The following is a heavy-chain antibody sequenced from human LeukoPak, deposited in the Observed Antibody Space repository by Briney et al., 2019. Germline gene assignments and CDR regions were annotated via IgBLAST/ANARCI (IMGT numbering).Heavy chain of an antibody. CDR1: GYTFTGYY. Sequence: ASVKVSCKAFGYTFTGYYMHWVRQAPGQGLEWMGWINPNSGGTNYAQKFQGRVTMTRDTSISTAYMELSRLRSDDTAVYYCARDESSDPSQGPWGQGTLVTVSS. CDR3: ARDESSDPSQGP. D-gene: IGHD1-26*01. J-gene: IGHJ5*02. V-gene: IGHV1-2*02. CDR2: INPNSGGT.